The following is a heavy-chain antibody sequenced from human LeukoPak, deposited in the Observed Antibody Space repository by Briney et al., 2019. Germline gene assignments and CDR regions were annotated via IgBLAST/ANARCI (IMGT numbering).Heavy chain of an antibody. CDR3: ARDPGYCSGGSCYGHDAFDI. Sequence: SESLSLTCAVYGGSFSGYYWSWIRQPPGKGLEWVGEINYSGSTNYNPSLKSRVTISVDTTKNQFSLKLSSVTAADAAVYYCARDPGYCSGGSCYGHDAFDIWGQGTMVTVSS. CDR1: GGSFSGYY. D-gene: IGHD2-15*01. V-gene: IGHV4-34*01. J-gene: IGHJ3*02. CDR2: INYSGST.